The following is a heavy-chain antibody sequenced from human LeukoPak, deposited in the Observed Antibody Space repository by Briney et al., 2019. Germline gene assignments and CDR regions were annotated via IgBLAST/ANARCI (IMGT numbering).Heavy chain of an antibody. CDR1: GFTFSGST. CDR2: IRSKTDGYAT. Sequence: QPGGSLKLSCAASGFTFSGSTMHWVRQAPGKGLEWVGRIRSKTDGYATAYAASVEGRFSISREDSKDTAYLQMNSLKTEDTAVYYCTTVKTTMVWGQGSLVTVSS. V-gene: IGHV3-73*01. J-gene: IGHJ4*02. CDR3: TTVKTTMV. D-gene: IGHD5-18*01.